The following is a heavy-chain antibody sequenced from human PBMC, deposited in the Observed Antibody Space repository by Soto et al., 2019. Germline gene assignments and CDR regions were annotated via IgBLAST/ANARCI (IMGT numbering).Heavy chain of an antibody. CDR1: GFTFSSYG. CDR2: IWYDGSNK. D-gene: IGHD3-3*01. V-gene: IGHV3-33*01. CDR3: ARDKGYDFWSGYYDVYYYYYMDV. J-gene: IGHJ6*03. Sequence: GGSLRLSCAASGFTFSSYGMHWVRQAPGKGLEWVAVIWYDGSNKYYADSVKGRFTISRDNSKNTLYLQMNSLRAEDTAVYYCARDKGYDFWSGYYDVYYYYYMDVWGKGTTVTVSS.